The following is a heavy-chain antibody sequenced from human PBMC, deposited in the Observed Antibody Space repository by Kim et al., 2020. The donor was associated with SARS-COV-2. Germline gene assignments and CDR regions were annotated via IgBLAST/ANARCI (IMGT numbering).Heavy chain of an antibody. CDR3: AKDTRRSYYYDSSGYYIFSGFDY. CDR1: GFTFDDYT. V-gene: IGHV3-43*01. CDR2: ISWDGGST. Sequence: GGSLRLSCAASGFTFDDYTMHWVRQAPGKGLEWVSLISWDGGSTYYADSVKGRFTISRDNSKNSLYLQMNSLRTEDTALYYCAKDTRRSYYYDSSGYYIFSGFDYWGQGTLVTVSS. J-gene: IGHJ4*02. D-gene: IGHD3-22*01.